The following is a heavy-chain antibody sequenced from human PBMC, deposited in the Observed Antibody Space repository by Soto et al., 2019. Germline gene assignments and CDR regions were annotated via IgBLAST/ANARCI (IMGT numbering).Heavy chain of an antibody. Sequence: WGSLRLSCAASVFSFSVFGMDWVRQAPGKGLEWVGVVSNDGRSEHYADSVRGRFTVSSDNAKNSLYLQMNSLRAEDTAVYYCATYAAAPGNYWGQGTLVTVSS. CDR1: VFSFSVFG. CDR3: ATYAAAPGNY. D-gene: IGHD6-13*01. CDR2: VSNDGRSE. V-gene: IGHV3-30*03. J-gene: IGHJ4*02.